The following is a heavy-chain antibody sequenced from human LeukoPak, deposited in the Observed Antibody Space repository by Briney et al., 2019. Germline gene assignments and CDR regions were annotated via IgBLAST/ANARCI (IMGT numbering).Heavy chain of an antibody. J-gene: IGHJ4*02. CDR3: ARAQIEDY. V-gene: IGHV3-21*01. Sequence: GGSLRLSCTASGFIFSSITMNWVRQAPGKGLEWVSSITSSGSSIYYADSVKGRFTISRDNAKHSLYLQMNSLRAEDTAVYYCARAQIEDYWGQGTLVTVSS. CDR1: GFIFSSIT. CDR2: ITSSGSSI.